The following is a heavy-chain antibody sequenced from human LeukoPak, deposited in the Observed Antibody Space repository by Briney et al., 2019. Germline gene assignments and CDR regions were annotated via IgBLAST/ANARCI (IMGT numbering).Heavy chain of an antibody. CDR1: GGSLTNYY. V-gene: IGHV4-59*01. CDR2: IYYSGST. D-gene: IGHD3-3*01. CDR3: ARAGVKSSYDY. J-gene: IGHJ4*02. Sequence: PSETLSLTCTVSGGSLTNYYWSWIRQPPGKGLECIGYIYYSGSTNYNPSLKSRVTISVDTSKNQFSLNLSSVTAADTAVYYCARAGVKSSYDYFCQVALVTFPS.